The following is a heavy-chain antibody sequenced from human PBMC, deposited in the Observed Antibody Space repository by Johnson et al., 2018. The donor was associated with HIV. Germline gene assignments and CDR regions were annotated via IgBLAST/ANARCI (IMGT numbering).Heavy chain of an antibody. V-gene: IGHV3-74*01. CDR2: INSDGSST. D-gene: IGHD6-13*01. Sequence: VQLVESGVGLVQPGGSLRLSCAASGFTFSSHWMHWVRQPPGKGLVWVSRINSDGSSTSYADSVKGRFTISRDNAKNTLYLQMNSLRVEDTAVYYCAKDEAQTLASAGRDAFDFWGQGTAVTV. CDR3: AKDEAQTLASAGRDAFDF. CDR1: GFTFSSHW. J-gene: IGHJ3*01.